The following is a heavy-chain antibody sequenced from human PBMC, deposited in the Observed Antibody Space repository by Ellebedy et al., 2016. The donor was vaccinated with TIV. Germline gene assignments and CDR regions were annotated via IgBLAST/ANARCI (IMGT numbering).Heavy chain of an antibody. CDR2: ISAYNGNT. D-gene: IGHD3-10*01. V-gene: IGHV1-18*04. CDR1: GYTFTGYY. Sequence: ASVKVSXKASGYTFTGYYMHWVRQAPGQGLEWMGWISAYNGNTNYAQKLQGRVTMTTDTSTSTAYMELRSLRSDDTAVYYCARGLSGGYSWFDPWGQGTLVTVSS. J-gene: IGHJ5*02. CDR3: ARGLSGGYSWFDP.